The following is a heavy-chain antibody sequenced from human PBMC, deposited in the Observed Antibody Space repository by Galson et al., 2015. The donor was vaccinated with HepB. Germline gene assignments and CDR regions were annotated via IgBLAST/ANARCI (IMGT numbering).Heavy chain of an antibody. V-gene: IGHV3-21*01. CDR3: ARDKVNYYDSTHDY. CDR2: ISSSSSYI. J-gene: IGHJ4*02. D-gene: IGHD3-22*01. CDR1: GFTFSSYS. Sequence: SLRLSCAASGFTFSSYSMNWVRQAPGKGLEWVSSISSSSSYIYYADSVKGRFTISRDNAKNSLYLQMNSLRAEDTAVYYCARDKVNYYDSTHDYWGQGTLVTVSS.